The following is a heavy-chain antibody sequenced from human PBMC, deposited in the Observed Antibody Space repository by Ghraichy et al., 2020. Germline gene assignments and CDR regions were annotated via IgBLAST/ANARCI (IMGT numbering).Heavy chain of an antibody. CDR3: ARDSTFGGIISHFDY. CDR1: GFTFSSYS. V-gene: IGHV3-21*01. Sequence: GRSLRLSCAASGFTFSSYSINWVRQAPGKGLEWVSSISGDSVYIYYADSVKGRFTISRDNAKNSLYLQMNSLRAEDTAVYYCARDSTFGGIISHFDYWGQGTLVTVSS. CDR2: ISGDSVYI. J-gene: IGHJ4*02. D-gene: IGHD3-16*02.